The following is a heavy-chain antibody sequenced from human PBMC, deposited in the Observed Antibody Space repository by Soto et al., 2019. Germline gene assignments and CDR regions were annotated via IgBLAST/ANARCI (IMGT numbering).Heavy chain of an antibody. V-gene: IGHV3-23*01. J-gene: IGHJ4*02. CDR3: AKDKTSGTGGVDY. CDR2: ISGSGGST. CDR1: GFTFSSYA. D-gene: IGHD3-10*01. Sequence: EVQLLESGGGLVQPGGSLRLSCAASGFTFSSYAMSWVRHAPGKGLEGVSVISGSGGSTYYADSVKGRFTISRDNSKNPLYLQMNSLRAEDTALYYCAKDKTSGTGGVDYWGQGTLVTVSS.